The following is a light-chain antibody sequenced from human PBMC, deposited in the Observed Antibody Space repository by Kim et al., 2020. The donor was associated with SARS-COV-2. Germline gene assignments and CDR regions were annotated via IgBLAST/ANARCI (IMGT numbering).Light chain of an antibody. CDR3: QQYSSFLPT. CDR2: DAS. Sequence: SVGGRVTVACLASQSISSWLAWYQQKPGKAPNLLIYDASTLESGVPSRFSGSGSGTEFTLTISSLQPDDFATYYCQQYSSFLPTFGGGTKLEI. J-gene: IGKJ4*01. CDR1: QSISSW. V-gene: IGKV1-5*01.